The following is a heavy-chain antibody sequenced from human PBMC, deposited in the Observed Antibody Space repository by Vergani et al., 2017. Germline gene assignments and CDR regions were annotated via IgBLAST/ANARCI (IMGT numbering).Heavy chain of an antibody. V-gene: IGHV3-74*01. J-gene: IGHJ5*01. Sequence: EVQLVESGGGLIHPGGSLRFSCEGSGFSFSGYWMHWVRQSPEKGLVWVSRIKSDGSITNYADSVKGRFTISRDNAKNTLYLEMNSLRGDDTAIYYCVRARCSGPCFMSNWFDSWGQGTLVTVSS. D-gene: IGHD5-12*01. CDR3: VRARCSGPCFMSNWFDS. CDR1: GFSFSGYW. CDR2: IKSDGSIT.